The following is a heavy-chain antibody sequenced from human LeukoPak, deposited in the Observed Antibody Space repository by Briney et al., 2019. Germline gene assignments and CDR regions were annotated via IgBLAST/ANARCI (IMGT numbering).Heavy chain of an antibody. CDR1: GDSISSYH. J-gene: IGHJ4*02. D-gene: IGHD3-16*01. V-gene: IGHV4-59*01. CDR2: ISYSGST. CDR3: ARVGRGDYVWGSYSFDY. Sequence: SETLSLTCTVSGDSISSYHWSWIRQPSGKGLEWIGYISYSGSTNYNPSLKSRVTISIDTSKNQFSLKLSSVTAADTAVYYCARVGRGDYVWGSYSFDYWGQGTLVTVSS.